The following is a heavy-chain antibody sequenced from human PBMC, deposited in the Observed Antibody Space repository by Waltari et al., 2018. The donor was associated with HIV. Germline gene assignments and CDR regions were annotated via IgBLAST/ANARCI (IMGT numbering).Heavy chain of an antibody. V-gene: IGHV4-34*01. J-gene: IGHJ4*02. CDR3: ARHRWEATSGYLVGYFDY. CDR1: GGSLSGYQ. Sequence: QVQLQQWGAGLLKPSETLSLTCAVYGGSLSGYQWSWTRDPPGKGLEWSGESNHSGSTNNNPSLKSRITISVNTSKNQFSLKLTSVTAADTTVYYCARHRWEATSGYLVGYFDYWGQGTLVTVYS. CDR2: SNHSGST. D-gene: IGHD3-22*01.